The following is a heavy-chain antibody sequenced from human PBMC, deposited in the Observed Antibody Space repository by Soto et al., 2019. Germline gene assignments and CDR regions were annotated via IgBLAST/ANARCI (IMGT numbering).Heavy chain of an antibody. CDR2: ISYDGSNK. CDR3: AKGKSSGWYDYFDY. CDR1: GFTFSSYG. D-gene: IGHD6-19*01. Sequence: GGSLRLSCAASGFTFSSYGMHWVRQAPGKGLEWVAVISYDGSNKYYADSVKGRFTISRDNSKNTLYLQMNSLRAEDTAVYYCAKGKSSGWYDYFDYWGRGTLVTVSS. V-gene: IGHV3-30*18. J-gene: IGHJ4*02.